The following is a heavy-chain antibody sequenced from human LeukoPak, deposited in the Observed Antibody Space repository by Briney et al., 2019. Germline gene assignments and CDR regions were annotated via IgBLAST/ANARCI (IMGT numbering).Heavy chain of an antibody. CDR2: ISGSGGST. CDR1: GFTFSSYA. J-gene: IGHJ5*02. Sequence: GGSLRLSCAASGFTFSSYAMSWVRRAPGKGLEWVSAISGSGGSTYYADSVKGRFTISRDNSKNTLYLQMDSLRAEDTAVYYCAKERDSSGYSRGDWFDPWGQGTLVTVSS. V-gene: IGHV3-23*01. CDR3: AKERDSSGYSRGDWFDP. D-gene: IGHD3-22*01.